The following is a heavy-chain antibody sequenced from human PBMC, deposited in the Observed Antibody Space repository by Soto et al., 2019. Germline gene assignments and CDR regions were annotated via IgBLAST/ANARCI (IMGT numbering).Heavy chain of an antibody. D-gene: IGHD1-26*01. Sequence: QLQLXESGPGLVKPSETLSLTCTVSGGSISSSSYYWGWIRQPPGKGLEWIGTIYYSGSTYYNPSLKSRVTISVDTSKNQFSLKLSSVTAADTAVYYCARHRSHSGSRHYYRMDVWGQGTTVTVSS. J-gene: IGHJ6*02. CDR1: GGSISSSSYY. V-gene: IGHV4-39*01. CDR2: IYYSGST. CDR3: ARHRSHSGSRHYYRMDV.